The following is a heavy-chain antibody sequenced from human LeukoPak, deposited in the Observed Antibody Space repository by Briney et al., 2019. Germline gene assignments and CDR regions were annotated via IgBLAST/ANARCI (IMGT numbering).Heavy chain of an antibody. D-gene: IGHD4-23*01. Sequence: SETLSLTCSVSGXSISSYYWSWIRQPAGKGLEWIGRMYISGSTNYNPSLKSRVTMSVETSKNQFSLKLSSVTAADTAVYYCARDDNGGKSEYWGQGTLVTVSS. CDR1: GXSISSYY. CDR3: ARDDNGGKSEY. V-gene: IGHV4-4*07. CDR2: MYISGST. J-gene: IGHJ4*02.